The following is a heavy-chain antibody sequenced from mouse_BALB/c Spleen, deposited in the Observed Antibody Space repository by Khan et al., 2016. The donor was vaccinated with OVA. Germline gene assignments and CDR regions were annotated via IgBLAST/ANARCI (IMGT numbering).Heavy chain of an antibody. CDR1: GYSITSDYA. CDR3: AEDYGSSYHFFDY. Sequence: EVKLLESGPGLVKPSQSLSLTCTVTGYSITSDYAWNWIRQFPGNNLEWMAYITYSGSTGYNPSLKGRISITRATSKNQFFLQLNSVTTEDTATYDCAEDYGSSYHFFDYWGQGTTLTVSS. CDR2: ITYSGST. D-gene: IGHD1-1*01. J-gene: IGHJ2*01. V-gene: IGHV3-2*02.